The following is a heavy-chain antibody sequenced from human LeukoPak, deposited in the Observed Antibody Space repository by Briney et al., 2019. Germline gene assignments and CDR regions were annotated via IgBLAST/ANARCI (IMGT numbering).Heavy chain of an antibody. D-gene: IGHD1-7*01. V-gene: IGHV3-66*02. CDR1: GFTVSSNY. Sequence: PGGSLRLSCAASGFTVSSNYMSWVRQAPGKGLEWVSVFYSGGSTYYADSVKGRFTISRDNSKNTLYLQMNSLRAEDTAVYYCAREPPSQGITGTTVYWGQGTLVTVSS. CDR3: AREPPSQGITGTTVY. CDR2: FYSGGST. J-gene: IGHJ4*02.